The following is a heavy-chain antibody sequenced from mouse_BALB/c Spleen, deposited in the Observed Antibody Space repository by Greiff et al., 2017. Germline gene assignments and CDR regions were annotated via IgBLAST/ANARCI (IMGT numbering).Heavy chain of an antibody. D-gene: IGHD2-4*01. J-gene: IGHJ4*01. CDR3: ARHVYYDYDDGVYYAMDY. Sequence: EVHLVESGGDLVKPGGSLKLSCAASGFTFSSYGMSWVRQTPDKRLEWVATISSGGSYTYYPDSVKGRFTISRDNAKNTLYLQMSSLKSEDTAMYYCARHVYYDYDDGVYYAMDYWGQGTSVTVSS. CDR2: ISSGGSYT. V-gene: IGHV5-6*01. CDR1: GFTFSSYG.